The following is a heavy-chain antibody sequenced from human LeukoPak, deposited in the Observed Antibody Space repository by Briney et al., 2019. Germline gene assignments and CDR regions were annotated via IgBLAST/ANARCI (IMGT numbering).Heavy chain of an antibody. CDR3: AKDRSGNSSWYLGDY. J-gene: IGHJ4*02. V-gene: IGHV3-23*01. Sequence: GGSLRLSCVASGFIFSNYAMSWVRQAPGKGLEWASVISGSGDNTYYADSVKGRFTISRDNSKNTLYLQMNSPRAEDTAVYYCAKDRSGNSSWYLGDYWGQGTLVTVSS. D-gene: IGHD6-19*01. CDR2: ISGSGDNT. CDR1: GFIFSNYA.